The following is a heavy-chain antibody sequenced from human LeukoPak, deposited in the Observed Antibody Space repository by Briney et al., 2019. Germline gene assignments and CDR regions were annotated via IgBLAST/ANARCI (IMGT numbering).Heavy chain of an antibody. D-gene: IGHD6-13*01. J-gene: IGHJ6*02. CDR3: ARDPYSSSWSYGMDV. V-gene: IGHV3-23*01. CDR2: ISGSGGST. Sequence: GGSLRLSCAASGFTFSSYAMSWVRQAPGKGLEWVSLISGSGGSTYYADSVKGRFTISRDNSKNTLYLQMNSLRAEDTAVYYCARDPYSSSWSYGMDVWGQGTTVTVSS. CDR1: GFTFSSYA.